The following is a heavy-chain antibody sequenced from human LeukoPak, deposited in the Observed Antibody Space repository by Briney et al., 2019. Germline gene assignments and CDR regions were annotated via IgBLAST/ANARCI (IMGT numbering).Heavy chain of an antibody. CDR2: INPSGGST. Sequence: ASVKVSCKASGGTFTSYYMHWVRQAPGQGLEWMGIINPSGGSTNYAQKFQGGVTMTRDTSTSTLYMELSSLRSEDTAVYYCARTWDILTTRGFDYWGQGTLVTVSS. J-gene: IGHJ4*02. CDR3: ARTWDILTTRGFDY. D-gene: IGHD5-12*01. CDR1: GGTFTSYY. V-gene: IGHV1-46*01.